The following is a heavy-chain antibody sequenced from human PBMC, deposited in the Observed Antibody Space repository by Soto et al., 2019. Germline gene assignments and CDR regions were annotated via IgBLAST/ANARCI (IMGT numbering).Heavy chain of an antibody. CDR1: GGSVSSDSYY. CDR3: ARVSTYFFDSSGYYSSDY. V-gene: IGHV4-61*01. Sequence: LSLTCSVSGGSVSSDSYYWSWIRQPPGQGLEWIGYVFFSGSTNYNPSLKSRVTISVDTSKNQFSLRLISVTAADTAVYYCARVSTYFFDSSGYYSSDYWGQGTMVTVSS. D-gene: IGHD3-22*01. J-gene: IGHJ4*02. CDR2: VFFSGST.